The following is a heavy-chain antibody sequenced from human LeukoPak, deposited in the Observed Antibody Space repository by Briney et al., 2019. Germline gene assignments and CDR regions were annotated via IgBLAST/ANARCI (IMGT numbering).Heavy chain of an antibody. Sequence: SETLSLTCAVYGGSYSGYYWSWIRQPPGKGLEWIGEINHSGSTNYNPSLKSRVTISVDTSKNQFSLKLSSVTAADTAVYYCARGTYYYGSGSYNFDYWGQGTLVTVSS. CDR3: ARGTYYYGSGSYNFDY. CDR1: GGSYSGYY. V-gene: IGHV4-34*01. D-gene: IGHD3-10*01. CDR2: INHSGST. J-gene: IGHJ4*02.